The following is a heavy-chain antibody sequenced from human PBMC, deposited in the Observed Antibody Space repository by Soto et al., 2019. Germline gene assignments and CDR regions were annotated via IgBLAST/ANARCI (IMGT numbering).Heavy chain of an antibody. CDR3: ARQLMVAAPDYYYYMDV. D-gene: IGHD2-15*01. V-gene: IGHV4-39*01. CDR1: GGSISSSSYY. J-gene: IGHJ6*03. CDR2: IYCSGST. Sequence: PSETLSLTCTVSGGSISSSSYYWGWIRQPPGKGLEWIGSIYCSGSTYYNPSLKSRVTISVDTSKNQFSLKLSSVTAADTAVYYCARQLMVAAPDYYYYMDVWGKGTTVTVSS.